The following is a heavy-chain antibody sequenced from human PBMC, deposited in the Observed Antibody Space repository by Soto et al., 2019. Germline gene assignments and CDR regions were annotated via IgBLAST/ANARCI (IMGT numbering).Heavy chain of an antibody. J-gene: IGHJ5*02. D-gene: IGHD6-13*01. CDR2: TEKRSKWYN. Sequence: PSQTLSLTCAISGDSVSSNSAAWNWIRPSPSRGLEWLGSTEKRSKWYNEYAVSGKSRITLNLNTSMNKSLLQLNTVTPEDTAVEYCARDRLEIAAAGTELGNWIDPWGQGTLVTVSS. CDR1: GDSVSSNSAA. V-gene: IGHV6-1*01. CDR3: ARDRLEIAAAGTELGNWIDP.